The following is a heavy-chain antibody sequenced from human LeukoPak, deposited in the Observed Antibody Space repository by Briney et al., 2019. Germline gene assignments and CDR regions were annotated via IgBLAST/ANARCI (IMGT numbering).Heavy chain of an antibody. V-gene: IGHV3-9*03. CDR2: ISWNSGSI. Sequence: GGSLRLSCAASGFTFDDYAMHWVRQAPGKGLEWVSGISWNSGSIGYADSVKGRFTISRDNVKNSLYLQMNSLRAEDMALYYCAKGGRRGKWELPNWFDPWGQGTLVTVSS. CDR3: AKGGRRGKWELPNWFDP. J-gene: IGHJ5*02. CDR1: GFTFDDYA. D-gene: IGHD1-26*01.